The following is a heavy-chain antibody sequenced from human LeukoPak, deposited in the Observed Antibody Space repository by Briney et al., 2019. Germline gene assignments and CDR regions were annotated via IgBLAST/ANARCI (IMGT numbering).Heavy chain of an antibody. J-gene: IGHJ4*02. Sequence: ASVKVSCKASGYTFTSYGISWVRQAPGQGLEWMGWISAYNGNTNYAQKLQGRVTMTTDTSTSTAYMELRSLRSDDTAVYYCARDTGQTGYCSSTSCPFDYWGQRTLVTVSS. CDR3: ARDTGQTGYCSSTSCPFDY. CDR1: GYTFTSYG. CDR2: ISAYNGNT. D-gene: IGHD2-2*01. V-gene: IGHV1-18*01.